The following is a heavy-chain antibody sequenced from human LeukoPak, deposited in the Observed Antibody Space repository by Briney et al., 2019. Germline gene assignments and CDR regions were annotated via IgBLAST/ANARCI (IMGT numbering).Heavy chain of an antibody. D-gene: IGHD2-21*02. CDR2: INPSGGST. CDR1: GYTFTSYY. V-gene: IGHV1-46*01. Sequence: ASVKVSCKASGYTFTSYYTHRVRQAPGQGLEWMGIINPSGGSTSYAQKFQGRVTMTRDMSTSTVYMELSSLRSEDTALYHCAKEVDCPSDCLFFHSWGQGTLVTVSS. CDR3: AKEVDCPSDCLFFHS. J-gene: IGHJ4*02.